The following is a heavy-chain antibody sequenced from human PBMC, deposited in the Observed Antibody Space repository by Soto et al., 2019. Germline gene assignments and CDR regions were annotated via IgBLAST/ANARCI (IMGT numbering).Heavy chain of an antibody. D-gene: IGHD6-19*01. CDR3: ERVMGSVDF. CDR2: MNPKSGYT. Sequence: QVQLVQSGAEVKKPGTSVRISCKTAGYTFSNYDINWVRQAAGQGLEWMGWMNPKSGYTGSARNFQGRVTMTRDTSMTTAYMELSSLRSEDTAMYDCERVMGSVDFWGQGTLVTVSA. J-gene: IGHJ4*02. V-gene: IGHV1-8*01. CDR1: GYTFSNYD.